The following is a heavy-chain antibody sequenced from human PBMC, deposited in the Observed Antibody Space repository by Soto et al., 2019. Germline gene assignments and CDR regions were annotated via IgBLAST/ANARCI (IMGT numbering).Heavy chain of an antibody. CDR2: IHYSGST. CDR1: GGSISSYY. CDR3: ARGHYDFWSGYFATIDY. V-gene: IGHV4-59*08. Sequence: SETLSLTCTVAGGSISSYYWSWIRQPPGKGLEWIGYIHYSGSTKYNPSLKSRVTISADTSKNQFSLKLSSVTAADTAVYYCARGHYDFWSGYFATIDYWGQGTLVTVSS. D-gene: IGHD3-3*01. J-gene: IGHJ4*02.